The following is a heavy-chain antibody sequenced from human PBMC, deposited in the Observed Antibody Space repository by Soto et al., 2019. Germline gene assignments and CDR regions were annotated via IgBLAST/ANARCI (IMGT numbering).Heavy chain of an antibody. CDR2: IYWDDDK. J-gene: IGHJ4*02. Sequence: QITLKESGPTLGKPTQTLTLTCTFSGFSLNTGGVGVVWIRQPPGKALEWLAVIYWDDDKRYSPSLKSRLTISKDTSKNQVVLTMTNMDPVDTGTYFCTHTPFFGDKLDYWGQGALVTVSS. D-gene: IGHD2-21*01. CDR1: GFSLNTGGVG. CDR3: THTPFFGDKLDY. V-gene: IGHV2-5*02.